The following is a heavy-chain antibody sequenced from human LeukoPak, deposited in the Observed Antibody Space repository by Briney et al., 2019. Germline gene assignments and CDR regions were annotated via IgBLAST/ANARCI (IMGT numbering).Heavy chain of an antibody. V-gene: IGHV3-23*01. CDR2: ISGSGGST. Sequence: GGSLRLSCAASGFTFSYFWMSWVRQAPGKGLEWVSAISGSGGSTYYADSVKGRFTISRDNSKNTLYLQMNSLRAEDTAVYYCAKGPRAVAGTQGYWGQGTLVTVSS. D-gene: IGHD6-19*01. CDR1: GFTFSYFW. CDR3: AKGPRAVAGTQGY. J-gene: IGHJ4*02.